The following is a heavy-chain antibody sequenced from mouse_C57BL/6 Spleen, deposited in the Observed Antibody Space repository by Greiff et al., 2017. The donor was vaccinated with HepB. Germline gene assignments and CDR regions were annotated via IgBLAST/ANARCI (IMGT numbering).Heavy chain of an antibody. J-gene: IGHJ3*01. CDR2: IYPSDSET. V-gene: IGHV1-61*01. Sequence: QVQLQQPGAELVRPGSSVKLSCKASGYTFTSYWMDWVKQRPGQGLEWIGNIYPSDSETHYNQKFKDKATLTVDKSSSTAYMQLSSLTSEDSAVYYCALLYYDYDVGFAYWGQGTLVTVSA. D-gene: IGHD2-4*01. CDR3: ALLYYDYDVGFAY. CDR1: GYTFTSYW.